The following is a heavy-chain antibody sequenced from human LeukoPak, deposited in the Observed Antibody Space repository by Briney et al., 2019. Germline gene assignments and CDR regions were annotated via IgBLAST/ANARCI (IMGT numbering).Heavy chain of an antibody. D-gene: IGHD3-22*01. CDR2: IKGDGSEK. V-gene: IGHV3-7*01. CDR3: ARDRGWRSSGYYLYYFDF. CDR1: GFALSGYF. Sequence: GGSLRLSCAASGFALSGYFMSWVRQAPGEGLEWVASIKGDGSEKYYVDSVKGRFTISRDNAKNSLYLQMNSLRAEDTAVYYCARDRGWRSSGYYLYYFDFWGQGTLVTVSS. J-gene: IGHJ4*02.